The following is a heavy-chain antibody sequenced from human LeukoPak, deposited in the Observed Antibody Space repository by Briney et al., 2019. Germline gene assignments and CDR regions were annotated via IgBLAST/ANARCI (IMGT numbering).Heavy chain of an antibody. CDR3: TTETPLTMIGAFDI. V-gene: IGHV3-15*01. CDR2: IKSKTDGGTT. D-gene: IGHD3-22*01. CDR1: GFTFSGYA. Sequence: GGSLRLSCAASGFTFSGYAMSWVRQAPGKGLEWVGRIKSKTDGGTTDYAAPVKGRLTISRDDSKNTLYLQMNSLKTEDTAVYYCTTETPLTMIGAFDIWGQGTMVTVSS. J-gene: IGHJ3*02.